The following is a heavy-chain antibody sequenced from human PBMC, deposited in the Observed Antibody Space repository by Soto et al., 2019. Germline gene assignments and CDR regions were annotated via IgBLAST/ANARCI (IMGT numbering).Heavy chain of an antibody. CDR1: GFTFSSYA. J-gene: IGHJ4*02. Sequence: EVQLLESGGGLVQPGGSLRLSCAASGFTFSSYAMSWVRQAPGKGLEWVSAISGSGGSTYYADSVKGRFTISRDNSKNTLYLQMNSLRAQDTAVYYCAKSGGRVKASQQLEEDWGQGTLVTVSS. V-gene: IGHV3-23*01. CDR3: AKSGGRVKASQQLEED. CDR2: ISGSGGST. D-gene: IGHD6-13*01.